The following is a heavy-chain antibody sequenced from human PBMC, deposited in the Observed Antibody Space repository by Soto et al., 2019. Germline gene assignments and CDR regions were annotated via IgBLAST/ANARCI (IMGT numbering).Heavy chain of an antibody. D-gene: IGHD3-16*02. CDR3: ARGQYRRLDY. J-gene: IGHJ4*02. V-gene: IGHV1-8*01. CDR1: GFTFTDYD. Sequence: ASVKVSCKTSGFTFTDYDINWVRQASGQGLEWMGWMNANSGNTGYAQNFQGRVTMTRTTSSPTAYMELSGLESEGTAVYYCARGQYRRLDYWGQGTQVTVSS. CDR2: MNANSGNT.